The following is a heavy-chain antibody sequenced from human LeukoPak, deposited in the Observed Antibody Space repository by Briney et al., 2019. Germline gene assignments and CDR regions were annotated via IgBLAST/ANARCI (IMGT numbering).Heavy chain of an antibody. CDR1: GYTFTSYY. V-gene: IGHV1-46*01. D-gene: IGHD3-10*02. Sequence: ASVKVSCKASGYTFTSYYMHWVRQAPGQGLEWMGIINPSGGSTSYAQKFQGRVTMTRDMSTSTVYMELSSLRSEDTAVYYCARAFHSVLQSVSPWGQGTLVTVSS. J-gene: IGHJ5*02. CDR2: INPSGGST. CDR3: ARAFHSVLQSVSP.